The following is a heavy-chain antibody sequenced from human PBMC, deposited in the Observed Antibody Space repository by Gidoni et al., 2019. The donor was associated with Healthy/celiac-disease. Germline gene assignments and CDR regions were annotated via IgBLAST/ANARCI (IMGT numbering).Heavy chain of an antibody. CDR3: AREDIVVVPAAHYGMDV. V-gene: IGHV1-2*04. Sequence: QVQLVQSGAEVKKPGASVKVSCKASGYTFTGYYMHWVRQAPGQGLEWMGWINPNSGGTNYAQKFQGWVTMTRDTSISTAYMELSRLRSDDTAVYYCAREDIVVVPAAHYGMDVWGQGTTVTVSS. CDR1: GYTFTGYY. D-gene: IGHD2-2*01. CDR2: INPNSGGT. J-gene: IGHJ6*02.